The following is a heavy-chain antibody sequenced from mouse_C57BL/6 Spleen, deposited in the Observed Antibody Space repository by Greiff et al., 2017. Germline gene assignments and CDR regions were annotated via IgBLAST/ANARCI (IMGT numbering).Heavy chain of an antibody. J-gene: IGHJ4*01. V-gene: IGHV1-52*01. Sequence: QVHVKQPGAELVRPGSSVKLSCKASGYTFTSYWMHWVKQRPIQGLEWIGNIDPSDSETHYNQKFKDKATLTVDKSSSTAYMQLSSLTSEDSAVYYCARTPLYSLYAMDYWGQGTSVTVSS. D-gene: IGHD6-2*01. CDR1: GYTFTSYW. CDR2: IDPSDSET. CDR3: ARTPLYSLYAMDY.